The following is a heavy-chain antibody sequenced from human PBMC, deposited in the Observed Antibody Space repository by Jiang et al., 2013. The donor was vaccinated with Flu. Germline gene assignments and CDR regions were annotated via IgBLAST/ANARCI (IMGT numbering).Heavy chain of an antibody. V-gene: IGHV3-21*01. D-gene: IGHD6-19*01. CDR2: ITSDNNFK. J-gene: IGHJ4*02. Sequence: VQLVESGGGLVKPGESLRLSCAASGFSFSIFTFNWVRQVPGKGLEWISSITSDNNFKFYADSVKGRFTISRDNANNSLYLQLNSLTTDDTAIYYCARSDTSSWDYWGQGTLVTVSS. CDR1: GFSFSIFT. CDR3: ARSDTSSWDY.